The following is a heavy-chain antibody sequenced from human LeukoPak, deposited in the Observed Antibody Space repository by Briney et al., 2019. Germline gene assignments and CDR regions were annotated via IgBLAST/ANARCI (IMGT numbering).Heavy chain of an antibody. Sequence: ASVKVSCKASGYTFTGYYMHWVRQAPGQGLEWMGWINPNSGGTNYAQKFQGRVTMTRDTSISTAYMELSRLRSDDTAVYYCAREQLLWFGEFPVNYYYYMDVWGKGTTVTISS. CDR3: AREQLLWFGEFPVNYYYYMDV. D-gene: IGHD3-10*01. CDR2: INPNSGGT. J-gene: IGHJ6*03. CDR1: GYTFTGYY. V-gene: IGHV1-2*02.